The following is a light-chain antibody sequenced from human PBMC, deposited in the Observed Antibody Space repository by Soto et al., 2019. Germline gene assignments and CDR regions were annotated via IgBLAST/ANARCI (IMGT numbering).Light chain of an antibody. Sequence: DIVLTQSPLSLPVTRGEPASISCRSSQSLLQSNGNNHVDWYLQRPGQSPQLLLYLASSRASGVPDRFSGSGSGTEFSLEISRVEAEDVGVYYCLQAAQSPLTFGQGTRLEIK. CDR2: LAS. CDR1: QSLLQSNGNNH. V-gene: IGKV2-28*01. J-gene: IGKJ5*01. CDR3: LQAAQSPLT.